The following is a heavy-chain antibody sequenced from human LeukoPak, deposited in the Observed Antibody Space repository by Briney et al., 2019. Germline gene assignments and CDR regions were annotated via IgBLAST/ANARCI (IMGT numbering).Heavy chain of an antibody. Sequence: SVKVSCKASGGTFSSYAISWVRQAPGQGLEWMGRIIPILGITNYAQKFQGRVTITADKSTSTAYMELSSLRSEGRAVYYCARQNVDTAMVTWYDYWGQGTLVTVSS. CDR3: ARQNVDTAMVTWYDY. CDR1: GGTFSSYA. J-gene: IGHJ4*02. CDR2: IIPILGIT. V-gene: IGHV1-69*04. D-gene: IGHD5-18*01.